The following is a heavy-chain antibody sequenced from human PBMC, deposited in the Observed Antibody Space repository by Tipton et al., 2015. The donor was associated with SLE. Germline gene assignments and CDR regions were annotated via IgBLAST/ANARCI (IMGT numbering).Heavy chain of an antibody. CDR2: ISWDGGNT. Sequence: QLVQSGGVVVQPGGSLRLSCAASGFTFDYYVMHWVRQAPGKGLEWVSLISWDGGNTYYADSVKGRFTISRDNSKNSLYLQMNSLRAEDTALYYCAKTGSGWSYYFDYWGQGTLVTVSS. CDR3: AKTGSGWSYYFDY. D-gene: IGHD6-19*01. J-gene: IGHJ4*02. CDR1: GFTFDYYV. V-gene: IGHV3-43D*04.